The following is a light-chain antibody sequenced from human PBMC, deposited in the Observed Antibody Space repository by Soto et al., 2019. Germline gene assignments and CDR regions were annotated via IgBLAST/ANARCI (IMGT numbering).Light chain of an antibody. Sequence: EVVLTQSPCTLSLSPGERATLSCRASETVTSDYLAWYQQKPGQAPRLLFYGASRRAAGIPDRFSGSGSGTDFTLIINRLEPEDFVVYYCHQYGSSPWTFGQGTKVDIK. J-gene: IGKJ1*01. CDR3: HQYGSSPWT. V-gene: IGKV3-20*01. CDR1: ETVTSDY. CDR2: GAS.